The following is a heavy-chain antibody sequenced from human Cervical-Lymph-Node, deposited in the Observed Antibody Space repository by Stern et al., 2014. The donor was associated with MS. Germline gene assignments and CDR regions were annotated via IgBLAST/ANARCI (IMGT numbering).Heavy chain of an antibody. J-gene: IGHJ4*02. Sequence: QVQLQESGPGLVKPSETLSLTCTVSGGSISSYYWSWIRQPPGKGLEWIGYIYYSGSTNYNPALKSRVPISVDTSKNQFSLKLSSVTAAETAVYYCARDASHGDHYFDYWGQGTLVPGSS. CDR1: GGSISSYY. V-gene: IGHV4-59*01. CDR2: IYYSGST. D-gene: IGHD4-17*01. CDR3: ARDASHGDHYFDY.